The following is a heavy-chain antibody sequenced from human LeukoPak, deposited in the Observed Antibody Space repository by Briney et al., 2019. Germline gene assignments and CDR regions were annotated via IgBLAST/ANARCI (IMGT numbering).Heavy chain of an antibody. CDR3: ARALALDYYYYMDV. V-gene: IGHV1-69*05. CDR1: GGTFSSYA. CDR2: IIPIFGTA. Sequence: GASGKVSCKASGGTFSSYAISWVRQAPGQGLEWMGGIIPIFGTANYAQKFQGRVTITTDESTSTAYMELSRLRSEDTAVYYCARALALDYYYYMDVWGKGTTVTVSS. J-gene: IGHJ6*03. D-gene: IGHD6-13*01.